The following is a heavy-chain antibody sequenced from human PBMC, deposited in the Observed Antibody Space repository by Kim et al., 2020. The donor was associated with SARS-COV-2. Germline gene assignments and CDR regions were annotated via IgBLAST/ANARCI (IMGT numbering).Heavy chain of an antibody. CDR3: ARAGDIVVVTAILDY. V-gene: IGHV7-4-1*02. Sequence: ASVKVSCKASGYTFTSYAMNWVRQAPGQGLEWMGWINTNTGNPTYAQGFTGRFVFSLDTSVSTAYLQISSLKAEDTAVYYCARAGDIVVVTAILDYWGQGTLFSVSS. D-gene: IGHD2-21*02. J-gene: IGHJ4*02. CDR1: GYTFTSYA. CDR2: INTNTGNP.